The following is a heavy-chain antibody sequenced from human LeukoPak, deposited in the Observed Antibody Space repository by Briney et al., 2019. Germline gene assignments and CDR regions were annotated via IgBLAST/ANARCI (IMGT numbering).Heavy chain of an antibody. CDR1: GGSISSSSYY. D-gene: IGHD5-24*01. CDR2: IYYSGST. J-gene: IGHJ4*02. V-gene: IGHV4-39*01. Sequence: PSETLSLTCTVSGGSISSSSYYWGWIRQPPGKGLEWIGSIYYSGSTYYNPSLKSRVTISVDTSKNQFSLKLSSVTAADTAVYYCATLLLPLKGWLQFNSQDYWGQGTLVTVSS. CDR3: ATLLLPLKGWLQFNSQDY.